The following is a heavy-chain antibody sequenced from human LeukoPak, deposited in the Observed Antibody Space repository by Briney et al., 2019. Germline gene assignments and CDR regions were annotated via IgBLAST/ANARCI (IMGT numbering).Heavy chain of an antibody. Sequence: GSRTLSCAASGFTFSDYYMSWISQAPGKGLEWVSYISSSSYTIYYADSVEARFTISRDNARNSLYLQMNSLRDEDTAVYYCARSGYSYGPTFDYWGQKTLGSASS. CDR2: ISSSSYTI. CDR1: GFTFSDYY. CDR3: ARSGYSYGPTFDY. V-gene: IGHV3-11*04. D-gene: IGHD5-18*01. J-gene: IGHJ4*02.